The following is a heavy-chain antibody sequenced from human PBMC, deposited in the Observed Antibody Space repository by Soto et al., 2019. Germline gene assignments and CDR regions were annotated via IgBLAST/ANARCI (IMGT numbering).Heavy chain of an antibody. V-gene: IGHV3-30*18. CDR1: GFTFSSYG. Sequence: GSLRLSCAASGFTFSSYGMHWVRQAPGKGLEWVAVISYDGSNKYYADSVKGRFTISRDNSKNTLYLHMNSLRAEEKAVYYCAKDHYDMDNWFDPWGQGTLVTVSS. CDR3: AKDHYDMDNWFDP. D-gene: IGHD3-22*01. CDR2: ISYDGSNK. J-gene: IGHJ5*02.